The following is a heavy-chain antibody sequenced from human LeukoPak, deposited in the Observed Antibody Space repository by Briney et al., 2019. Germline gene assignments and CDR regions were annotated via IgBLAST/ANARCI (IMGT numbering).Heavy chain of an antibody. D-gene: IGHD3-22*01. J-gene: IGHJ4*02. CDR2: ISYDGSNK. V-gene: IGHV3-30-3*01. Sequence: QPGRSLRLSCAASGFTFSSYATHWVRQAPGKGLEWVAVISYDGSNKYYADSVKGRFTISRDNSKNTLYLQMNSLRAEDTAVYYCARDTDYYDSSYYFDYWGQGTLVTVSS. CDR1: GFTFSSYA. CDR3: ARDTDYYDSSYYFDY.